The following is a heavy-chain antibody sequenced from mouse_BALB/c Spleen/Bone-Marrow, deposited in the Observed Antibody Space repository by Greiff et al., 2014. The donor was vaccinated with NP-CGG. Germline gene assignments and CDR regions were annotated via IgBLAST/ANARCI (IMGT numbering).Heavy chain of an antibody. Sequence: DLVKPGASVKLSCKTSGYTFTNYWINWIKQRPGQGLEWLGRIAPGSGSTYYNEMFKVKAPLTVDTSSSTAYIQLSSLSSEDSAVYFCARESYGYDGWYFDVWGAGTTVTVSS. D-gene: IGHD2-2*01. V-gene: IGHV1S41*01. CDR2: IAPGSGST. J-gene: IGHJ1*01. CDR3: ARESYGYDGWYFDV. CDR1: GYTFTNYW.